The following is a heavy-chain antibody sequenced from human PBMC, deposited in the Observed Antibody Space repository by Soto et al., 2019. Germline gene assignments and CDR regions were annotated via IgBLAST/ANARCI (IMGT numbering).Heavy chain of an antibody. CDR3: AIEKSYFDY. V-gene: IGHV1-18*01. Sequence: QIQLLQSGAAVKKPGASVKVTCKASGYTFRNFGISWVRQAPGQGLEWMGWISAYNANANYAQKFKGRLTRTADTSTSIAYMGLRSLGSDDTAVYYCAIEKSYFDYWGQGTLVTVSS. J-gene: IGHJ4*02. CDR1: GYTFRNFG. CDR2: ISAYNANA.